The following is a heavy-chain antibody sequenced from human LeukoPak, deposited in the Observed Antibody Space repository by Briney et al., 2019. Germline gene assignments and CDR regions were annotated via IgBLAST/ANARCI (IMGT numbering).Heavy chain of an antibody. CDR2: ISYDGSNK. D-gene: IGHD5-24*01. J-gene: IGHJ4*02. CDR3: ARDNVEMATITPYFDY. Sequence: GGSLRLSCAASGFTFSSYAMHWVRQAPGKGLEWVAVISYDGSNKYYADSVKGRFTISRDNSKNTLCLQMNSLRAEDTAVYYCARDNVEMATITPYFDYWGQGTLVTVSS. CDR1: GFTFSSYA. V-gene: IGHV3-30-3*01.